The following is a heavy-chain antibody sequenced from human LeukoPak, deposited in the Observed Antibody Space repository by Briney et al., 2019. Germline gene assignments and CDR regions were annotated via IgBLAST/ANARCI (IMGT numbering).Heavy chain of an antibody. CDR3: GRAFPPLRTAAGDY. D-gene: IGHD6-25*01. CDR2: ISYRSSHM. CDR1: GFTFSDCD. V-gene: IGHV3-21*01. Sequence: PGGSLRLSCTASGFTFSDCDMNWFRQAPGKGLEWVSSISYRSSHMYYADSVKGRFTISRDNAENSLCLQMNSLRAEDTAVYYCGRAFPPLRTAAGDYWGQGTLVTVSS. J-gene: IGHJ4*02.